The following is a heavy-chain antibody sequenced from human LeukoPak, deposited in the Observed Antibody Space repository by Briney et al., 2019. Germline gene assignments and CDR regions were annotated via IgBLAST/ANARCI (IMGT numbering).Heavy chain of an antibody. J-gene: IGHJ4*02. CDR1: GYTLTELS. Sequence: GASVKVSCKVSGYTLTELSMHWVRQAPRKGLEWMGGFDPEDGETIYAQKFQGRVTMTEDTSTDTAYMELSSLRSEDTAVYYCATSIAAAGHYYFDYWGQGTLVTVSS. CDR3: ATSIAAAGHYYFDY. V-gene: IGHV1-24*01. CDR2: FDPEDGET. D-gene: IGHD6-13*01.